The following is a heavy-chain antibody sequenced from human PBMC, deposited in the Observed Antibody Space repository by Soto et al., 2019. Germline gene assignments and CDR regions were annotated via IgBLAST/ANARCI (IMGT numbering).Heavy chain of an antibody. CDR3: AKDAIAVLGANWFDP. J-gene: IGHJ5*02. Sequence: PGGSLRLSCAASGFTFSSNAMSWVRQAPGKGLEWVSAISGSGGSTYYAASVKGRFTISIDNSKNTPYLQMNSLRAEDTAVYYCAKDAIAVLGANWFDPWGQGTLVTVSS. CDR2: ISGSGGST. CDR1: GFTFSSNA. D-gene: IGHD3-16*01. V-gene: IGHV3-23*01.